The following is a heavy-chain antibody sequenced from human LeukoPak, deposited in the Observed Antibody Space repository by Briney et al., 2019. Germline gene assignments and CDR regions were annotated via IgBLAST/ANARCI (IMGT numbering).Heavy chain of an antibody. V-gene: IGHV1-69*13. CDR3: ATEGKMVRGVYTDY. Sequence: ASVKVSCKASGYTFSSYAISWVRQAPGQGLEWMGGIIPIFGTANYAQKFQGRVTITADESTSTAYMELSSLRSEDTAVYYCATEGKMVRGVYTDYWGQGTLVTVSS. J-gene: IGHJ4*02. CDR1: GYTFSSYA. D-gene: IGHD3-10*01. CDR2: IIPIFGTA.